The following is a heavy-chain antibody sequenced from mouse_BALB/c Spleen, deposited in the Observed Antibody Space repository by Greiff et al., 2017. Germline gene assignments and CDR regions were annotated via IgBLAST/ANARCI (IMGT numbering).Heavy chain of an antibody. D-gene: IGHD1-1*01. CDR3: NAYYYGSSSPFDY. J-gene: IGHJ2*01. CDR2: IDPENGDT. Sequence: EVQLQESGAELVRPGALVKLSCKASGFNIKDYYMHWVKQRPEQGLEWIGWIDPENGDTEYAPKFQGKATMTADTSSNTAYLQLSSLTSEDTAVYYCNAYYYGSSSPFDYWGQGTTLTVSS. V-gene: IGHV14-4*02. CDR1: GFNIKDYY.